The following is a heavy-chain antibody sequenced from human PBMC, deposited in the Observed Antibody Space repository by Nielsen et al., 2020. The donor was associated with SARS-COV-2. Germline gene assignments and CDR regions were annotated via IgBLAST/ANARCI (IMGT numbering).Heavy chain of an antibody. Sequence: GGSLRLSCAASGFTFSSYGMHWVRQAPGKGLEWVAVISYDGSNKYYADSVKGRFTISRDNSKNTLYLQMNSLRAEDTAVYYCARVVNVYSSSTPVYYYYYYGMDVWGQGTTVTVSS. V-gene: IGHV3-30*03. J-gene: IGHJ6*02. D-gene: IGHD6-6*01. CDR1: GFTFSSYG. CDR2: ISYDGSNK. CDR3: ARVVNVYSSSTPVYYYYYYGMDV.